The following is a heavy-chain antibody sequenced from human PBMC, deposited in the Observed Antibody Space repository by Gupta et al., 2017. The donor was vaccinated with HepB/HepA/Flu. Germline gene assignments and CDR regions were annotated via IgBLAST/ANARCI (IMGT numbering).Heavy chain of an antibody. Sequence: QVQLQESGPGLVKPSETLSLTCTVSGGSISSYYWSWIRQPPGKGLEWIGYIYYSGSTNYNPSLKSRVTISVDTSKNQFSLKLSSVTAADTAVYYCARESSGSYWWGFDYWGQGTLVTGSS. D-gene: IGHD1-26*01. CDR3: ARESSGSYWWGFDY. CDR1: GGSISSYY. CDR2: IYYSGST. V-gene: IGHV4-59*01. J-gene: IGHJ4*02.